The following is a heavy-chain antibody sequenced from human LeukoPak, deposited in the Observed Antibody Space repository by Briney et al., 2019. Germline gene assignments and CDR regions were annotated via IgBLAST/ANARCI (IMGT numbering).Heavy chain of an antibody. Sequence: GGSLRLSCAASGFTFSSYAMNWVRQAPGKGLEWVANIKQDGSEKYHVDSVTGRFTISRDNAKNSLYLQMDSLRVEDTAVYYCARGRECSGTGCYLPGIYWGQGILVTVSS. CDR2: IKQDGSEK. V-gene: IGHV3-7*01. CDR3: ARGRECSGTGCYLPGIY. D-gene: IGHD2-2*01. CDR1: GFTFSSYA. J-gene: IGHJ4*02.